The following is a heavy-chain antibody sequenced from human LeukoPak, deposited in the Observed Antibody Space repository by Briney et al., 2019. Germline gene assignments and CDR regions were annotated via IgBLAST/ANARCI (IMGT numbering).Heavy chain of an antibody. Sequence: GRSLRLSCAASGFTFDDYAMHWVRQAPGKGLEWVSGISWNSGSIGYADSVKGRFTISRDNAKNSLYLQMNSLRAEDTALYYCAKDIRGSGSSYQHWGQGTLVTVSS. J-gene: IGHJ1*01. CDR2: ISWNSGSI. D-gene: IGHD1-26*01. CDR1: GFTFDDYA. CDR3: AKDIRGSGSSYQH. V-gene: IGHV3-9*01.